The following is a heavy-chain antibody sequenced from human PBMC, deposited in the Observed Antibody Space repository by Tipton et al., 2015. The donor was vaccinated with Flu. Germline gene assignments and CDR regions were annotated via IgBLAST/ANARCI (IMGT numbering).Heavy chain of an antibody. CDR1: GYSISRGYY. Sequence: LVKPTETLSLTCAVSGYSISRGYYWGWIRQPPGKGLEWIGSIYHNGDIHFNPSLKSRVSISVDTSNNRFSLNLTSVTAADTAVYYCARAEIGDFDYWGQGTLVTVSS. D-gene: IGHD2/OR15-2a*01. J-gene: IGHJ4*02. CDR3: ARAEIGDFDY. CDR2: IYHNGDI. V-gene: IGHV4-38-2*01.